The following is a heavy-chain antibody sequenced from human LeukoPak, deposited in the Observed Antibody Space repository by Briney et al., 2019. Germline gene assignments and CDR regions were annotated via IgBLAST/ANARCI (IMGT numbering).Heavy chain of an antibody. CDR3: ARRTYDVLTGTPSSVRKNWFDS. V-gene: IGHV5-51*01. D-gene: IGHD3/OR15-3a*01. CDR1: GYSFTSYW. J-gene: IGHJ5*01. CDR2: IHPRDSDT. Sequence: HGESLKISCKGSGYSFTSYWIGWVRQMPGKGLEWMGIIHPRDSDTRYSPSFQGQVTMSAGKSISTAYLQWSSLKVSDTAMYYCARRTYDVLTGTPSSVRKNWFDSWGQGTLVTVSS.